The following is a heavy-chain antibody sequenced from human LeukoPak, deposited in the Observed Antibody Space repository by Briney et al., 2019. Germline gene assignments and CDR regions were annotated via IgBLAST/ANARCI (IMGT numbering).Heavy chain of an antibody. CDR2: ISSSGTTI. CDR1: GFTFSDYY. D-gene: IGHD3-9*01. Sequence: KAGGSLRLSCAASGFTFSDYYMSWIRQAPGKGLEWVSYISSSGTTIYYADSVKGRFTISRDNAKNSLYLQMNSLRAEDTAVYYCARDSAYSEIWTGRRFDYWGQGTLVTVSS. J-gene: IGHJ4*02. CDR3: ARDSAYSEIWTGRRFDY. V-gene: IGHV3-11*04.